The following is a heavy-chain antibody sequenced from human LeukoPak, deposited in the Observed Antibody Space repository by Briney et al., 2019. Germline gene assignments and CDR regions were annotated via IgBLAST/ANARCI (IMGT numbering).Heavy chain of an antibody. Sequence: GGSLRLSCAASGFTFSSYSMNWVRQAPGKGLEWDPSISSSSSYIYYADSVKGRFTISRDNAKNSLYLQMNSLRAEDTAVYYCAGNVDYNWFDPWGQGTLVTVSS. CDR2: ISSSSSYI. CDR3: AGNVDYNWFDP. V-gene: IGHV3-21*01. J-gene: IGHJ5*02. CDR1: GFTFSSYS. D-gene: IGHD1-1*01.